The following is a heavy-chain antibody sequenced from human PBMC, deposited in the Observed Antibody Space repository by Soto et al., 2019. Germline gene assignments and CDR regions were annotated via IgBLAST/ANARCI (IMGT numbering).Heavy chain of an antibody. V-gene: IGHV3-9*01. D-gene: IGHD2-2*01. Sequence: EVQLVESGGGLVQPGRSLRLSCTASGFTFDDYAMHWVRQAPGKGLEWVSSISWNSGNIVYADSVRGRFTISRDNVKTSLHLQMNSLRAEDTALYYCTKGASTSCFSAFDLWGQGTMVTVSS. CDR1: GFTFDDYA. CDR3: TKGASTSCFSAFDL. CDR2: ISWNSGNI. J-gene: IGHJ3*01.